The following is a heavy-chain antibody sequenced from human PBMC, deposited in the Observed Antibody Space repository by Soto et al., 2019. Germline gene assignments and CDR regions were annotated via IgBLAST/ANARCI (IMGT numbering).Heavy chain of an antibody. J-gene: IGHJ6*03. D-gene: IGHD5-12*01. CDR2: IWYDGSNK. CDR3: ARKGYSGFTSYYMDV. V-gene: IGHV3-33*01. Sequence: ESGGGVVQPGRSLRLSCAASGFTFSNYGMHWVRQAPGKGLEWVAIIWYDGSNKYYADSVKGRFTISRDNSKNTLYLQMNSLRAEDTAVYYCARKGYSGFTSYYMDVWGKGTTVTVSS. CDR1: GFTFSNYG.